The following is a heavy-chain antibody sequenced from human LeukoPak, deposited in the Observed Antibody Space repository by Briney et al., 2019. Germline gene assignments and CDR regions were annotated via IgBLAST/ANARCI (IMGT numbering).Heavy chain of an antibody. CDR3: ARDANSGSYFYYYYYMDV. CDR2: INPNSGGT. V-gene: IGHV1-2*02. D-gene: IGHD1-26*01. Sequence: ASVKVSCKASGYTFTGYYMHWVRQAPGQGLEWMGWINPNSGGTNYAQKFQGRVTMTRDMSTSTVYMELSSLRSEDAAVYYCARDANSGSYFYYYYYMDVWGKGTTVTVSS. J-gene: IGHJ6*03. CDR1: GYTFTGYY.